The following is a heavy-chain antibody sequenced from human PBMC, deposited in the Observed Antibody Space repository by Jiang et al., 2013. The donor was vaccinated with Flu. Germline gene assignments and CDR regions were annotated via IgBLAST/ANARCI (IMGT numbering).Heavy chain of an antibody. CDR3: ARGVLLWFGELSLMDV. J-gene: IGHJ6*04. D-gene: IGHD3-10*01. V-gene: IGHV4-34*01. CDR1: GGSFSGYY. CDR2: INHSGST. Sequence: LLKPSETLSLTCAVYGGSFSGYYWSWIRQPPGKGLEWIGEINHSGSTNYNPSLKSRVTISVDTSKNQFSLKLSSVTAADTAVYYCARGVLLWFGELSLMDVWGKGTTVTVSS.